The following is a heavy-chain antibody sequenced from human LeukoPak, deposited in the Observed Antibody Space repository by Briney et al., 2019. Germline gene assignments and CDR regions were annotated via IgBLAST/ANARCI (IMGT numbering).Heavy chain of an antibody. CDR1: GFMFSDYW. J-gene: IGHJ4*02. D-gene: IGHD1-1*01. V-gene: IGHV3-7*01. CDR2: INRHGNEV. Sequence: GGSLRLSCAASGFMFSDYWMTWVRQVPGTGLEWVANINRHGNEVRYVDSVKGRFTISRDNAKNSLYLQLDSLRVEDTAVYYCARVGTWELQRVFDYWGQGTLVTVSS. CDR3: ARVGTWELQRVFDY.